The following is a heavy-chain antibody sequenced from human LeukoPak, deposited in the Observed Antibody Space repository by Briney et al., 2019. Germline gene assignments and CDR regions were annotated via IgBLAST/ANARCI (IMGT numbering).Heavy chain of an antibody. D-gene: IGHD3-22*01. V-gene: IGHV3-23*01. Sequence: GGSLRLSCAASGFTFSSYAMSWVRQVPGKGLEWVSVISGSGDNTYYADSVKGRFTISRDNSKNVLYLQMNSLRAEDTAVYYCAREGSADYYDSSGYYGIDYWGQGTLVTVSS. CDR2: ISGSGDNT. CDR3: AREGSADYYDSSGYYGIDY. J-gene: IGHJ4*02. CDR1: GFTFSSYA.